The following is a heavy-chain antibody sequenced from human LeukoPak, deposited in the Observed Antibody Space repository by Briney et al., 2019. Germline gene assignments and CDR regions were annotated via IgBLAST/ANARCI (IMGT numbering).Heavy chain of an antibody. J-gene: IGHJ3*02. CDR2: ISTDGKDK. CDR1: GFTLSNYA. Sequence: PGRSLRLSCAASGFTLSNYAMHWVRQAPGKGLEWVTVISTDGKDKKYADSVKGRFAISRDNSKNTLDLQMNSLRAEDTAVYYCARDRKNLGYCSGGSCPNAFDIWGQGTMVTVSS. D-gene: IGHD2-15*01. V-gene: IGHV3-30*03. CDR3: ARDRKNLGYCSGGSCPNAFDI.